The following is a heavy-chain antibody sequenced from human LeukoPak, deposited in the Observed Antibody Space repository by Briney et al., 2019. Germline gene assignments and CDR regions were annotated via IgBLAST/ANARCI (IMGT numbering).Heavy chain of an antibody. D-gene: IGHD1-7*01. CDR1: GGSISSYY. CDR3: ARAVSITGTTVNWFDP. Sequence: KPSETLSLTCTVSGGSISSYYWSWIRQPPGKGLEWIGYIYTSGSTNYNPSLKSRVTISVDTSKNQFSLKLSSVTAADTAVYYCARAVSITGTTVNWFDPWGQGTLVTVSS. V-gene: IGHV4-4*09. CDR2: IYTSGST. J-gene: IGHJ5*02.